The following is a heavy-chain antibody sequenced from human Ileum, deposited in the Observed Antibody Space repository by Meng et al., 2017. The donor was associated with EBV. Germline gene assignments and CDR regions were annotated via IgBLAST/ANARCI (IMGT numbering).Heavy chain of an antibody. D-gene: IGHD5-12*01. CDR3: AREQGARGGYVY. J-gene: IGHJ4*02. Sequence: QLQLQESGPGLVKPSETLSLTCSVSGGSSSGSGYFWGWLRQSPGKGLEGIGSTYYGRATYYNPSLMSRVTISVDTSKNELSLKLNFMTAADTAVYYCAREQGARGGYVYWGQGTLVTGS. CDR2: TYYGRAT. V-gene: IGHV4-39*07. CDR1: GGSSSGSGYF.